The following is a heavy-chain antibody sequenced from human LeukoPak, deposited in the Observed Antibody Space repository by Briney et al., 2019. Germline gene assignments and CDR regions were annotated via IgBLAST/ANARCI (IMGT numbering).Heavy chain of an antibody. CDR1: GGSISSYY. J-gene: IGHJ5*02. CDR2: IYTSGST. Sequence: PSETLSLTCTVSGGSISSYYWSWIRQPPGKGQEWIGYIYTSGSTNYNPSLKSRVTISVDTYKNQCSLKLSSVTAADTAVYYCARPGYCSSTSFYTFDPWGQGTLVTVSS. CDR3: ARPGYCSSTSFYTFDP. V-gene: IGHV4-4*09. D-gene: IGHD2-2*02.